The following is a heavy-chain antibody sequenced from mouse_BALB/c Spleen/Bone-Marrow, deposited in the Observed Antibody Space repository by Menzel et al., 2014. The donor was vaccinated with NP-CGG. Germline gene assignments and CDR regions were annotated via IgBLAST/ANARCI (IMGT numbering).Heavy chain of an antibody. CDR3: SSCANYDNDGAWFAY. CDR2: IDPANGNT. Sequence: VQLQQSGAELVKPGASVKLSCTASGFNIKDTDMPWVRQRPEQGLEWIGRIDPANGNTKYDPKFQGKATITTDTSTNTAYLQLSSLTSEDTAVYYCSSCANYDNDGAWFAYWGQGTLVTVSA. D-gene: IGHD2-4*01. CDR1: GFNIKDTD. J-gene: IGHJ3*01. V-gene: IGHV14-3*02.